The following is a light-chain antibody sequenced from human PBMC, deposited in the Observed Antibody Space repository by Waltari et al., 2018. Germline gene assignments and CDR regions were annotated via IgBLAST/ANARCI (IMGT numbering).Light chain of an antibody. J-gene: IGLJ6*01. CDR3: AVWDDSLNGHV. Sequence: QSVLTQPPSASGTPGQRVTISCSGSASNIGDNTVNWYQQIPGMAPKLLIYSSNQRPSGGPDRFAGSRSGTSGSLTISGLQSADEADYYCAVWDDSLNGHVFGSGTKVTVL. CDR2: SSN. V-gene: IGLV1-44*01. CDR1: ASNIGDNT.